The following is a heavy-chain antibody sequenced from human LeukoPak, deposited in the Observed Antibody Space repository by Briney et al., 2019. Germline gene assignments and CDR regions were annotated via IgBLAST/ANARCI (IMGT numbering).Heavy chain of an antibody. CDR2: IYYSGNT. CDR3: ARLYSSGWYL. CDR1: GGSISSSTYY. D-gene: IGHD6-19*01. Sequence: SETLSLTCTVSGGSISSSTYYWGWIRQPPGKGLEWIGSIYYSGNTYYNPSLNSRVTMSVDTSKNQFSLKLSSVTAADTAVFYCARLYSSGWYLWGRGTLVTVSS. V-gene: IGHV4-39*01. J-gene: IGHJ5*02.